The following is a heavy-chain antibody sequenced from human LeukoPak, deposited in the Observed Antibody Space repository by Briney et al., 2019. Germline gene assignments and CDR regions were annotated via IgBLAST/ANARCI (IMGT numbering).Heavy chain of an antibody. D-gene: IGHD7-27*01. CDR1: GGTFSSYV. Sequence: SVKVSCKASGGTFSSYVISWVRQAPGQGLEWMGGIIPIFGTANYAQKFQGRVTITADKSTSTAYRELSSLRSEDTAVYYCARILGPDWFDPWGQGTLVTVSS. J-gene: IGHJ5*02. V-gene: IGHV1-69*06. CDR2: IIPIFGTA. CDR3: ARILGPDWFDP.